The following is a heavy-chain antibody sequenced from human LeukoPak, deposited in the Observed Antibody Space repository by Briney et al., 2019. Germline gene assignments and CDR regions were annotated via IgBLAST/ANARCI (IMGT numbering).Heavy chain of an antibody. Sequence: PSETLSLTCAVYGGSFSGYYWSWIRQHPGKGLEWIGYIYYSGSTYYNPSLKSRVTISVDTSKNQFSLKLSSVTAADTAVYYCARGPATTVTAGGPLGYWGQGTLVTVSS. D-gene: IGHD4-17*01. CDR2: IYYSGST. V-gene: IGHV4-31*11. CDR3: ARGPATTVTAGGPLGY. J-gene: IGHJ4*02. CDR1: GGSFSGYY.